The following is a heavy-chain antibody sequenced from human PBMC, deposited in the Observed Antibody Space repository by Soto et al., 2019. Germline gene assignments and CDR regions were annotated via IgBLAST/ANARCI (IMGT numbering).Heavy chain of an antibody. CDR2: IYYSGST. D-gene: IGHD3-10*01. CDR3: ARARMVRGIIYYYGMDV. V-gene: IGHV4-31*03. CDR1: GVSISSDGSY. Sequence: QVQLQESGPGLVKSSQTLSLTCTVSGVSISSDGSYWSWIRQHPGKGLEWIGYIYYSGSTYYNPSLKSRVTISVDTSKNQFSLKLNSVTAADTAVYYCARARMVRGIIYYYGMDVWGQGTTVTVSS. J-gene: IGHJ6*02.